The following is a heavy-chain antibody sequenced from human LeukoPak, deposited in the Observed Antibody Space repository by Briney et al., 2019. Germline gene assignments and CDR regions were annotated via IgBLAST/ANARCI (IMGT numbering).Heavy chain of an antibody. J-gene: IGHJ3*01. Sequence: SETLSLTCTVSGGSISPYYWHWIRQPPGKGLEWLAYIYYSGSTDYNPSLKSRVTISVDTSKSQVSLKLSSVTAADTAVYYCATYAGGSYSAARDVSGQGTMVTVSS. V-gene: IGHV4-59*01. CDR2: IYYSGST. CDR1: GGSISPYY. CDR3: ATYAGGSYSAARDV. D-gene: IGHD1-26*01.